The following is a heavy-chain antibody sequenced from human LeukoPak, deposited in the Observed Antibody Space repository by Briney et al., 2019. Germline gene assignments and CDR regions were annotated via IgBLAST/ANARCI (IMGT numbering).Heavy chain of an antibody. J-gene: IGHJ4*02. Sequence: PGGSLRLSCAASGFTFSSYSMNWVRQAPGKGLEWVSAISGSGGSTYYADSVKGRFTISRDNSKNTLYLQMNSLRAEDTAVYYCAKGRTYGSGSSDYWGQGTLVTVSS. CDR1: GFTFSSYS. CDR2: ISGSGGST. V-gene: IGHV3-23*01. CDR3: AKGRTYGSGSSDY. D-gene: IGHD3-10*01.